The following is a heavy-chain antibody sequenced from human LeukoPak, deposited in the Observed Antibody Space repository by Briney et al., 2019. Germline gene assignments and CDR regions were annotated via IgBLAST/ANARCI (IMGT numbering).Heavy chain of an antibody. CDR3: ARGGGWLPDH. D-gene: IGHD6-19*01. CDR1: GGSISSSY. J-gene: IGHJ4*02. V-gene: IGHV4-59*01. CDR2: IYYSGST. Sequence: PSETLSLTCTVSGGSISSSYWSWIRQPPGKGLEWIGYIYYSGSTNYNSSLKSRVTISVDMSKNQFSLKLSSVTAAGTAVYFCARGGGWLPDHWGQGTLVTVSS.